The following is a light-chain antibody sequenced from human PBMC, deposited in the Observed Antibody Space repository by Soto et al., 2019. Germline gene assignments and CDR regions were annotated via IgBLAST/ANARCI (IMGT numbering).Light chain of an antibody. CDR1: SSDVGGYIY. V-gene: IGLV2-14*01. J-gene: IGLJ1*01. CDR2: EVS. Sequence: QSVLTQPASVSGSPGQSITISCTGTSSDVGGYIYVSWYQQHPGKAPKLMIYEVSNRPSGVSNRFSGSKSGNTASLTLSGLLAEDEADYYCSSYTSSSTYVSGNGTKVTVL. CDR3: SSYTSSSTYV.